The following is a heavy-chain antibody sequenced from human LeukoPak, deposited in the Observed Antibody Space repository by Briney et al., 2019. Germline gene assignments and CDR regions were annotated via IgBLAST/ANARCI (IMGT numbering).Heavy chain of an antibody. CDR3: AREEREYSSGWYLPGNLDY. CDR1: GFTFSSYS. Sequence: GGSLRLSCAASGFTFSSYSMNWVRQAPGKGLEWVSSISSSSSYIYYADSVKGRFTISRDNAKNSLYLQMNSLRAEDTAVYYCAREEREYSSGWYLPGNLDYWGQGTLVTVSS. V-gene: IGHV3-21*01. J-gene: IGHJ4*02. CDR2: ISSSSSYI. D-gene: IGHD6-19*01.